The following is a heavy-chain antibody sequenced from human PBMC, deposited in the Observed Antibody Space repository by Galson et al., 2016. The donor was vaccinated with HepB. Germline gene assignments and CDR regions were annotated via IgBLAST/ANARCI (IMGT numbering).Heavy chain of an antibody. CDR3: AREGRDYYDNSGYYSHYYYYGMDV. J-gene: IGHJ6*02. D-gene: IGHD3-22*01. CDR2: ISAYNGNT. Sequence: SVKVSCKASGYTFPSYGITWVRQAPGQGLEWMGWISAYNGNTNYTQKLQGRVTMTTDTSTSTAYMELRSLRSDDTAVYYCAREGRDYYDNSGYYSHYYYYGMDVWGQGTTVTVSS. CDR1: GYTFPSYG. V-gene: IGHV1-18*01.